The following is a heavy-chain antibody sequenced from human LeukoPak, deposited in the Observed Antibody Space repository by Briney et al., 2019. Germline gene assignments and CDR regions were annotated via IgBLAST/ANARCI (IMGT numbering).Heavy chain of an antibody. V-gene: IGHV1-69*13. Sequence: SVKVSCKASGGTFSSYAISWARQAPGQGLEWMGGIIPIFGTANYAQKFQGRVTITADESTSTAYMELSSLRSEDTAVYYCARGGYCSSTSCYFVYWGQGTLVTVSS. CDR2: IIPIFGTA. CDR1: GGTFSSYA. J-gene: IGHJ4*02. CDR3: ARGGYCSSTSCYFVY. D-gene: IGHD2-2*01.